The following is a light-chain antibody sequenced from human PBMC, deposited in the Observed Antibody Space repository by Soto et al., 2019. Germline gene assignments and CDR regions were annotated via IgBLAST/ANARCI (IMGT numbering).Light chain of an antibody. J-gene: IGKJ1*01. V-gene: IGKV4-1*01. CDR2: WAS. CDR3: QQYLSIPRT. Sequence: DIVMTQSPDSLAVSLGERATINCKSSQSLLYSSNSKNYLAWYQRKPGQPPKLLIYWASTRESGVPDRFSGSGSGTDFTLTISSLQAEDVAVYYCQQYLSIPRTFGQGTKVXI. CDR1: QSLLYSSNSKNY.